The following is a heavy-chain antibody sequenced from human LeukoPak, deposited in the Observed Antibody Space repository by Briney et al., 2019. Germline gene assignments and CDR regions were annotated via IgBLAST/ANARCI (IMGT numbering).Heavy chain of an antibody. J-gene: IGHJ2*01. D-gene: IGHD3-16*01. CDR1: GITVSNNY. CDR2: MYVGGRT. Sequence: GGSLRLSCAASGITVSNNYMSWVCQAPGKGLDWVSVMYVGGRTFYADSVQGRFTISRDNSKNTLYLQMNSLRVEDTAVYYCAREGHLGKYFDLWGRGTQVTVSS. CDR3: AREGHLGKYFDL. V-gene: IGHV3-53*01.